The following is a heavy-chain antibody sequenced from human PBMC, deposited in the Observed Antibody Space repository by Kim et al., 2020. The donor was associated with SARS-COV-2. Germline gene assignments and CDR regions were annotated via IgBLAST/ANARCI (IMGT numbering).Heavy chain of an antibody. CDR2: INPSGGST. Sequence: ASVKVSCKASGYTFTSYYMHWVRQAPGQGLEWMGIINPSGGSTSYAQKFQGRVTMTRDTSTSTVYMELSSLRSEDTAVYYCASGGEGAVAGTGPKGGGPFDYWGQGTLVTVSS. V-gene: IGHV1-46*01. J-gene: IGHJ4*02. CDR3: ASGGEGAVAGTGPKGGGPFDY. D-gene: IGHD6-19*01. CDR1: GYTFTSYY.